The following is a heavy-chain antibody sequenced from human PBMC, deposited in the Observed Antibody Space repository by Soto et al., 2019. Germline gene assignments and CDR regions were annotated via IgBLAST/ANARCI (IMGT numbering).Heavy chain of an antibody. D-gene: IGHD4-17*01. V-gene: IGHV1-18*01. J-gene: IGHJ6*02. CDR3: AINQYVDSPSHRRVMDV. Sequence: APVMVSSTSPVRTLSDPTITCARQAPGQGLEWLGWISPYNGNTNYAQKFQGRVSMTTDISTSAAYMELRSLRSDDTAVYYCAINQYVDSPSHRRVMDVLVQGTSVTVS. CDR1: VRTLSDPT. CDR2: ISPYNGNT.